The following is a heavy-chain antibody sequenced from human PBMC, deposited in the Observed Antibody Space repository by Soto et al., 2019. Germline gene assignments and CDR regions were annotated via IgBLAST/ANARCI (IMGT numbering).Heavy chain of an antibody. CDR2: IYYSGST. CDR3: ARAYDFWSGYLTYYYYGMDV. D-gene: IGHD3-3*01. Sequence: QVQLQESGPGLVKPSQTLSLTCTVSGGSISSGDYYWSWIRQPPGKGLEWIGYIYYSGSTYYNPTLKSRVTISVDTSKNQFSLKLSSVTAADTAVYYCARAYDFWSGYLTYYYYGMDVWGQGTTVTVSS. V-gene: IGHV4-30-4*01. CDR1: GGSISSGDYY. J-gene: IGHJ6*02.